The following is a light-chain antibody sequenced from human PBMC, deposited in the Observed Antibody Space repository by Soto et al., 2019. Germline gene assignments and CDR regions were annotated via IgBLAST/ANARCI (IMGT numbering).Light chain of an antibody. Sequence: QSALTQPRSVSGSPGQSVTISCTGTSSDVGGYNYVSWYQQHPGKAPKLMIYDVSKRPSGVPDRFSGSKSGNTASLTISGLQAEDEADYYCCSYAGSYVFGGGTKATVL. CDR1: SSDVGGYNY. J-gene: IGLJ2*01. V-gene: IGLV2-11*01. CDR3: CSYAGSYV. CDR2: DVS.